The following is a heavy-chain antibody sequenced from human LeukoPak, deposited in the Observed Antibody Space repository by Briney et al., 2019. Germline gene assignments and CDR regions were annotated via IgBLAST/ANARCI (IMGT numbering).Heavy chain of an antibody. D-gene: IGHD6-25*01. J-gene: IGHJ4*02. CDR1: GFTFSDAW. CDR3: TTRRQDGC. Sequence: KPGGSLRLSCVGSGFTFSDAWISWVRQAPGKGLEWVGRIKSKIAGGTIDYAAPVKGRFTISRDDSRTTLYLQMNSLKTEDTAVYYCTTRRQDGCWGQGTLVTVS. V-gene: IGHV3-15*01. CDR2: IKSKIAGGTI.